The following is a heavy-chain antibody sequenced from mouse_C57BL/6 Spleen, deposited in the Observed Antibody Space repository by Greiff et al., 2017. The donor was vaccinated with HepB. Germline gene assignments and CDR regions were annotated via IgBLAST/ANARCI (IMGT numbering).Heavy chain of an antibody. CDR2: LNPSNGCT. D-gene: IGHD2-4*01. V-gene: IGHV1-53*01. Sequence: QVQLQQSGTELVKPGASVKLSCKASGYTFTSYWMHWVKPRPGPGLEWIGNLNPSNGCTNYNEKFKSKATLTVDKSSSPAYMQLSSLTSGDAAVYDGARDDDGAWLAYWGQGTLVTVAA. CDR1: GYTFTSYW. CDR3: ARDDDGAWLAY. J-gene: IGHJ3*01.